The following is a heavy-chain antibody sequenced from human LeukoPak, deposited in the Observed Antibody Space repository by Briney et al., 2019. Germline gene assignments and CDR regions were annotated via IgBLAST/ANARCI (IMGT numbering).Heavy chain of an antibody. CDR2: ISAYNGNT. Sequence: ASVKVSCKASGYTFTSYGISWVRQAPGQGLEWMGWISAYNGNTNYAQKLQGRVTMTTDTSTSTAYMELRSLRSDDTAVYYCARDHAASYYDSSGYYWWSDYWGQGTLVTVSS. D-gene: IGHD3-22*01. V-gene: IGHV1-18*01. CDR1: GYTFTSYG. CDR3: ARDHAASYYDSSGYYWWSDY. J-gene: IGHJ4*02.